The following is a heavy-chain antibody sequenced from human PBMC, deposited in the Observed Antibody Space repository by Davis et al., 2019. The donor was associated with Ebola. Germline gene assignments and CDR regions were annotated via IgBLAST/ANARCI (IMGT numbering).Heavy chain of an antibody. CDR2: MNPNSGNT. J-gene: IGHJ6*04. V-gene: IGHV1-8*01. D-gene: IGHD4-23*01. CDR3: ARFRAVVSSGDYYYYYYDMDV. Sequence: ASVKVSCKASGYTFTSYDINWVRQATGQGLEWMGWMNPNSGNTGYAQKFQGRVTMTRNTSISTAYMELSSLRSEDTAVYYCARFRAVVSSGDYYYYYYDMDVWGKGTTVTVSS. CDR1: GYTFTSYD.